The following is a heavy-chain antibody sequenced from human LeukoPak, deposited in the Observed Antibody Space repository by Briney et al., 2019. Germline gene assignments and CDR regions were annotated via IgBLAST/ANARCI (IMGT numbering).Heavy chain of an antibody. CDR2: MYPGDSDI. Sequence: HGESLKISCQGSGYSFSDYWIGWVRQMPGKGLEWMGIMYPGDSDIRYSPSFQGQVTISADKSISTAYLQWSSLKASDTAMYYCARIDELLLAWFDPWGQGTLVTVSS. V-gene: IGHV5-51*01. J-gene: IGHJ5*02. CDR1: GYSFSDYW. D-gene: IGHD2-2*01. CDR3: ARIDELLLAWFDP.